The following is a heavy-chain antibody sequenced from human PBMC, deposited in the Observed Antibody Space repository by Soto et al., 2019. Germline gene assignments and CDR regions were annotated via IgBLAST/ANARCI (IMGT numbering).Heavy chain of an antibody. Sequence: EVQLVESGGGLVQPGGSLRLSCAASGFTFSSNYMSWVRQAPGKGLEWVSVIYSGGSTYYADSVKGRFTISRDNSKNPLSLQMNSLRAEDTAVYYCASQTTVVTPVDYGGQGTLVTVSS. J-gene: IGHJ4*02. CDR3: ASQTTVVTPVDY. CDR1: GFTFSSNY. V-gene: IGHV3-66*04. CDR2: IYSGGST. D-gene: IGHD4-17*01.